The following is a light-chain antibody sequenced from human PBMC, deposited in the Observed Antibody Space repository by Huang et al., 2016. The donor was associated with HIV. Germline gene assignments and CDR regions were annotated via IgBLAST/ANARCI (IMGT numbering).Light chain of an antibody. CDR2: GAY. J-gene: IGKJ2*01. V-gene: IGKV3-20*01. CDR1: QSVSSTF. Sequence: EIVLTQSPGTLSLSPGERATLSCRASQSVSSTFLAWYQQKPGQAPRLLIYGAYNRATCIPDRFSGSGSGTDFTLTISRLEPEDFAVYHCQQYDSSPVYTFGQGTKLEIK. CDR3: QQYDSSPVYT.